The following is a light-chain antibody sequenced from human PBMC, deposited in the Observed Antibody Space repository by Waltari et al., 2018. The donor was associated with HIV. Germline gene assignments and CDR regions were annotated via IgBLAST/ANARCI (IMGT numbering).Light chain of an antibody. CDR3: QQYNRDPS. Sequence: DIHMTQSPSTLSAFVGDRVTMTCRASQDISTWLAWYQQKPGKAPQLLIHKASALESGVSSRFGGSGSGTEYTLIIDSLEPDDFATYYCQQYNRDPSFGQGTRLEMK. CDR2: KAS. V-gene: IGKV1-5*03. J-gene: IGKJ5*01. CDR1: QDISTW.